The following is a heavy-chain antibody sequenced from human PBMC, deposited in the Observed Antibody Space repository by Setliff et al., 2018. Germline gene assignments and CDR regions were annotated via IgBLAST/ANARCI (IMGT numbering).Heavy chain of an antibody. CDR1: GFIFRDYY. CDR3: SRDLQGSGDYVVDY. V-gene: IGHV3-11*04. D-gene: IGHD4-17*01. Sequence: GGSLRLSCVASGFIFRDYYMNWIRQAPGKGLEWVSYISSGGTRTYYLDSVRGRFTISRDNAENSLTLQMNSLRVEDTAVYYCSRDLQGSGDYVVDYWGQGTLVTVSS. J-gene: IGHJ4*02. CDR2: ISSGGTRT.